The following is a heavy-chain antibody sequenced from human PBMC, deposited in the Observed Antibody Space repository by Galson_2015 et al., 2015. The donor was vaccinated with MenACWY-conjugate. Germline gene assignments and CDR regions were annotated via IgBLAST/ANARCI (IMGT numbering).Heavy chain of an antibody. J-gene: IGHJ4*02. CDR3: ARTPRSYSGYTFEK. CDR1: GFTFSDYY. V-gene: IGHV3-11*06. D-gene: IGHD5-12*01. Sequence: SLRLSGAASGFTFSDYYMTGLRQAPGKGLEWVAYISSGPISSNHAASVKGRFTISRDNAKHSLFLQMNSLRAEDTAVYFCARTPRSYSGYTFEKWGQGTLVTVSS. CDR2: ISSGPISS.